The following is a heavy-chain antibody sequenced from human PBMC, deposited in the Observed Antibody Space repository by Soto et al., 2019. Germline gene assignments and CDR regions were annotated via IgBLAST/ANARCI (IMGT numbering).Heavy chain of an antibody. CDR2: INDISDTI. Sequence: EVQLVESGGGLVQPGGSLRLSCTAAGFTFTDHSMNWVRHAPGKGLEWISYINDISDTIHYAESVKGRFAMTRDNAKKSLFLKMNSLSVEDTGVYYCARDRPRSFSAELGGQGTVVTVSS. V-gene: IGHV3-48*04. J-gene: IGHJ3*01. CDR3: ARDRPRSFSAEL. CDR1: GFTFTDHS. D-gene: IGHD1-26*01.